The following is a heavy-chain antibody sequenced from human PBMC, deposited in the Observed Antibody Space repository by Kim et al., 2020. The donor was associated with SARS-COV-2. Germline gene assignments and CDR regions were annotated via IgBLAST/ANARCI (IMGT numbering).Heavy chain of an antibody. CDR2: ISGSGGST. J-gene: IGHJ4*02. D-gene: IGHD6-13*01. Sequence: GGSLRLSCAASGFTFSSYAMSWVRQAPGKGLEWVSAISGSGGSTYYADSVKGRFTISRDNSKNTLYLQMNSLRAEDTAVYYCASHSSSWYTKKEFDYWGQGTLVTVSS. CDR1: GFTFSSYA. V-gene: IGHV3-23*01. CDR3: ASHSSSWYTKKEFDY.